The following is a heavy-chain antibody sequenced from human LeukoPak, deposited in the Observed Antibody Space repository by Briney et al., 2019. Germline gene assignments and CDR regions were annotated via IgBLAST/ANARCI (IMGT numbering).Heavy chain of an antibody. J-gene: IGHJ2*01. Sequence: SETLSLTCTVSGGSISSSSYYWGWIRQPPGKGLEWIGYIYYSGSTNYNPSLKSRVTISVDTSKNQFSLKLSSVTAADTAVYYCARGRWPQLPSLWGRGTLVTVSS. V-gene: IGHV4-61*05. CDR3: ARGRWPQLPSL. CDR1: GGSISSSSYY. CDR2: IYYSGST. D-gene: IGHD5-24*01.